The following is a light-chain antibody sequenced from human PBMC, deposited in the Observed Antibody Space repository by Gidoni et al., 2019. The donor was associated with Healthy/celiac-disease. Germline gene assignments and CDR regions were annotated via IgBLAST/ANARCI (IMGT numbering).Light chain of an antibody. Sequence: EIVITQSPATLSVSPGERATLSCRASQSVSSNLDWYQQKPGQAPRLLIYYASTRATGIPARFSGSGSGTEFTLTISSLQSEDFAVYYCQQYNNWPPYTFGQGTKLEIK. V-gene: IGKV3-15*01. CDR3: QQYNNWPPYT. CDR1: QSVSSN. CDR2: YAS. J-gene: IGKJ2*01.